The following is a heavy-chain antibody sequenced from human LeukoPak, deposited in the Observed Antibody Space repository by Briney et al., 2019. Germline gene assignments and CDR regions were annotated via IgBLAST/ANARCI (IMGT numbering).Heavy chain of an antibody. CDR3: ATLRRVSIAARPVGTFDY. Sequence: PSETLSLTCTVSGVSISSGSYYWIWLRQPAGKGLVWIGCIYTSGNTNYNPSLKSRVTISIDTSKNQFSLKLISVTAADTAVYYCATLRRVSIAARPVGTFDYWGQGTLVTVSS. D-gene: IGHD6-6*01. J-gene: IGHJ4*02. CDR2: IYTSGNT. V-gene: IGHV4-61*02. CDR1: GVSISSGSYY.